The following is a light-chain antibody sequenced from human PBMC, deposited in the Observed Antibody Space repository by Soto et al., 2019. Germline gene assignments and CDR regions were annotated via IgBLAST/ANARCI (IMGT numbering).Light chain of an antibody. CDR3: QQYNKGPVT. Sequence: EIVLTQSPGTLSLSPGERATLSCRASQSMSSNLALYQQRPGQAPRLLIYGASTRATGIPARFSGSGSGTDFTLTISSLQSEDFAVYYCQQYNKGPVTFGQGTKVDIK. J-gene: IGKJ1*01. V-gene: IGKV3-15*01. CDR1: QSMSSN. CDR2: GAS.